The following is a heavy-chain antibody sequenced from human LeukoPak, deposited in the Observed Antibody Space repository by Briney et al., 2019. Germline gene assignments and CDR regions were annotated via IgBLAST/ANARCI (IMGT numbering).Heavy chain of an antibody. Sequence: KPSETLSLTCTVSGGSISSSSYYWGWIRQPPGKGLEWIGSIYYSGSTYYNPSLKSRVTISVDTSKNQFSLKLSSVTAADTAVYYCARDSGWLYYYYYYMDAWGKGTTVTVSS. CDR2: IYYSGST. CDR1: GGSISSSSYY. D-gene: IGHD6-19*01. V-gene: IGHV4-39*07. CDR3: ARDSGWLYYYYYYMDA. J-gene: IGHJ6*03.